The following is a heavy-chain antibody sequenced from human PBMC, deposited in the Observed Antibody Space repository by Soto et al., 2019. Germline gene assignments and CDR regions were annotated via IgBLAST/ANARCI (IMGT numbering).Heavy chain of an antibody. V-gene: IGHV4-39*01. Sequence: QLQLQESGPGLVTPSETLSLTCTVSGGSISSSSYYWGWIGQPAGKGLEWIGSIYYSGSTSYNPSLKSRVTISVDTSKNQFSLKLSSVSAADTAVYYCARQWAAGVQYWGQGNLVTVSS. CDR2: IYYSGST. CDR3: ARQWAAGVQY. J-gene: IGHJ4*02. CDR1: GGSISSSSYY. D-gene: IGHD7-27*01.